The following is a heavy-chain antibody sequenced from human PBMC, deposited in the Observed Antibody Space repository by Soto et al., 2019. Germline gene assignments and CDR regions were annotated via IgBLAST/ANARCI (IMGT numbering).Heavy chain of an antibody. CDR1: GFTFSSYG. J-gene: IGHJ4*02. Sequence: PGGSLRLSCAASGFTFSSYGMHWVRQAPGKGLEWVAVISYDGSNKYYADSVKGRFTISRDNSKNTLYLQMNSLRAEDTAVYYCAKDQVGATLVRYFDYWGQGTLVTVSS. CDR2: ISYDGSNK. D-gene: IGHD1-26*01. V-gene: IGHV3-30*18. CDR3: AKDQVGATLVRYFDY.